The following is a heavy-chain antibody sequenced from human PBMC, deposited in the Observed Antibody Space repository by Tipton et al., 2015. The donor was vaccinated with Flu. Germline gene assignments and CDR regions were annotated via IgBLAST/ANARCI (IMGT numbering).Heavy chain of an antibody. D-gene: IGHD3-16*01. CDR3: AKGRLGFAET. V-gene: IGHV3-9*01. CDR1: GLNFENSV. J-gene: IGHJ4*02. Sequence: SLRLSCAASGLNFENSVLHWVRQRPGKGLEWVSSLSWNSGNFAYADSVKGRFTISRDNAKSFGYLQMNSLRPEDTAVYFCAKGRLGFAETWGQGTLVTVSS. CDR2: LSWNSGNF.